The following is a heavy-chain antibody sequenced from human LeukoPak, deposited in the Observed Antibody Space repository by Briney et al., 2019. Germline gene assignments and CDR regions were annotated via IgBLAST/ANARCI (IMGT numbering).Heavy chain of an antibody. V-gene: IGHV4-34*01. CDR2: INHSGST. D-gene: IGHD7-27*01. CDR3: ARALTGAAMPRGGLVYYYYYMDV. Sequence: SETLSLTCAVYGGSFSGYYWSWIRQPPGKGLEWIGEINHSGSTNYNPSLKSRVTISVDTSKNQFSLKLSSVTAADTAVYYCARALTGAAMPRGGLVYYYYYMDVWGKGTTVTISS. J-gene: IGHJ6*03. CDR1: GGSFSGYY.